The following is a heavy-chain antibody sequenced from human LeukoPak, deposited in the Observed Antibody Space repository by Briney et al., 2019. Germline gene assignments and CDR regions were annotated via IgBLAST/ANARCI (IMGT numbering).Heavy chain of an antibody. J-gene: IGHJ4*02. V-gene: IGHV3-21*06. D-gene: IGHD1-14*01. Sequence: GGSLRLSCTASGLTFSTSGFNWVRQAPGKGLGWVASICPTGSDRYHADSIKGRFTISRDNANNFLYLQMNSLRAEDTAVYYCATETNGRHYDYWGQGTLLTVSS. CDR2: ICPTGSDR. CDR3: ATETNGRHYDY. CDR1: GLTFSTSG.